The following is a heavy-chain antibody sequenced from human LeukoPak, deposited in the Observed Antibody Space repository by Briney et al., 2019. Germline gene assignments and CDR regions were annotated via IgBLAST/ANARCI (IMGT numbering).Heavy chain of an antibody. CDR1: GFTFSSYS. Sequence: GGSLRLSCAASGFTFSSYSMNWVRQAPGKGLEWVSSISSSSSYIYYADSVKGRFTISRDNAKNSLYLQMNSLRAEDTAVYYCAREGELLWFGEFPFDYWGQGTLITVSS. CDR3: AREGELLWFGEFPFDY. CDR2: ISSSSSYI. J-gene: IGHJ4*02. V-gene: IGHV3-21*01. D-gene: IGHD3-10*01.